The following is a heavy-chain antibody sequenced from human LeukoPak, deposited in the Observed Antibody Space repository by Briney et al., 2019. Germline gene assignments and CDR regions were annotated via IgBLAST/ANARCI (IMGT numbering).Heavy chain of an antibody. CDR2: INHSGST. D-gene: IGHD3-16*01. Sequence: PSETLSLTCAVYGGSFSGYYWSWIRQPPGKGLEWIGEINHSGSTNYNPSLKSRVTIPVDTSKNQFSLKLSSVTAADTAVYYCARPRGAVGQAWFDPWGQGTLVTVSS. V-gene: IGHV4-34*01. CDR3: ARPRGAVGQAWFDP. J-gene: IGHJ5*02. CDR1: GGSFSGYY.